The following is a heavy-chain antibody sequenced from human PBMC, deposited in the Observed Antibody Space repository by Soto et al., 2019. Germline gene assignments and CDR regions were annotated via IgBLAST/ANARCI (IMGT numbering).Heavy chain of an antibody. CDR1: GFTFSSYA. V-gene: IGHV3-30-3*01. Sequence: QVQLVESGGGVVQPGRSLRLSCAASGFTFSSYAMHWVRQAPGKGLEWVAVISYDGSNKYYADSVKGRFTISRDNSKNTLYLQMNSLRPEDTAVYYCAREGPGEVRPNWLDPWGQGILVTVSS. CDR2: ISYDGSNK. CDR3: AREGPGEVRPNWLDP. J-gene: IGHJ5*02. D-gene: IGHD3-16*01.